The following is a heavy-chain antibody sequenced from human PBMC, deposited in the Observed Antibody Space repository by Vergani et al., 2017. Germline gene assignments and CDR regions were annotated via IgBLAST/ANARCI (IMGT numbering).Heavy chain of an antibody. CDR1: GFTFSSYG. D-gene: IGHD3-10*01. V-gene: IGHV3-30*02. CDR3: AKGARGSGSHFDY. J-gene: IGHJ4*02. CDR2: IRYDGSNK. Sequence: QVQLEESGGGVVQPGGSLRLSCAASGFTFSSYGMHWVRQAPGKGLEWVAFIRYDGSNKYYADSVKGRFTISRDNSKNTLYLQMNSLRAEDTAVYYCAKGARGSGSHFDYWGQGTLVTVSS.